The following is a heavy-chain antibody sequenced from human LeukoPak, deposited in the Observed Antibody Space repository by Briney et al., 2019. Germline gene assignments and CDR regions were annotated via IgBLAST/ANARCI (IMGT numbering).Heavy chain of an antibody. CDR1: GFTFGSYS. J-gene: IGHJ4*02. Sequence: PGGSLRLSCAASGFTFGSYSMNWVRQAPGKGLEWVSSISTSSRYIYYTDSVKGRFTISRDNAKSSLYLQMNSLRAEDTAVYYCASEQGSGSYHYWGQGTQVTVSS. D-gene: IGHD1-26*01. CDR2: ISTSSRYI. V-gene: IGHV3-21*01. CDR3: ASEQGSGSYHY.